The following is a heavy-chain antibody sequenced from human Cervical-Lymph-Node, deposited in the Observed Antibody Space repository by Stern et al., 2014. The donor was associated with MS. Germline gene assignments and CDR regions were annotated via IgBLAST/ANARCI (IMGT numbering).Heavy chain of an antibody. J-gene: IGHJ4*02. CDR1: GFSFSSYS. D-gene: IGHD2-21*02. Sequence: EMPLVESGGGLVKPGGSLRLSCAASGFSFSSYSMNWVRQAPGQGLEWVSSISSGSDYMYYADSMKGRLTISRDDAKNSLYLLMNSLRAEDTAVYYCARDCGGDCYSGFDSWGQGTLVSVSS. CDR3: ARDCGGDCYSGFDS. CDR2: ISSGSDYM. V-gene: IGHV3-21*01.